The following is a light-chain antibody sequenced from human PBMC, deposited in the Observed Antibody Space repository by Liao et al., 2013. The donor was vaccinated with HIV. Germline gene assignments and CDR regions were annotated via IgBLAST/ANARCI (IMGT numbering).Light chain of an antibody. J-gene: IGLJ3*02. Sequence: SYELTQPPSVSVSPGQTATITCSGDKLGDKYACWYQQKPGQSPVMVIYQDSKRPAGIPERFSGSNSGNTATLTISGTQDVDEADYYCQAWASIKWVFGGGT. V-gene: IGLV3-1*01. CDR1: KLGDKY. CDR2: QDS. CDR3: QAWASIKWV.